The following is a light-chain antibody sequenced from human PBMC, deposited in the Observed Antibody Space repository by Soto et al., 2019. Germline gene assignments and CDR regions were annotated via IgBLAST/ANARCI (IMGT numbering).Light chain of an antibody. V-gene: IGLV2-8*01. CDR2: EVT. Sequence: ALTQPPSASGSPGQSGTISCTGTSSDVGGYNYVSWYQQHPGKAPKLMIDEVTKRPSGVPDRFSGSKSGNTASLTVSGLQAEDEADYFCCSHAGDNTYVFGTGTKV. CDR1: SSDVGGYNY. CDR3: CSHAGDNTYV. J-gene: IGLJ1*01.